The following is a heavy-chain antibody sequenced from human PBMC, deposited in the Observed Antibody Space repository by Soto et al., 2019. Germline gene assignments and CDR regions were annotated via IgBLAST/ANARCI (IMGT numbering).Heavy chain of an antibody. CDR1: RFLFISCA. D-gene: IGHD4-4*01. V-gene: IGHV3-23*01. CDR3: AKGEDYINFRSFDY. Sequence: PGWSLRLCGAEGRFLFISCARILVRKAPGKGLEWVSALSGSGDSTYYADSVKGRFTISRDNSKNTLYLQMNSLRAEDTAVYYCAKGEDYINFRSFDYWCQGTLVTVSP. CDR2: LSGSGDST. J-gene: IGHJ4*02.